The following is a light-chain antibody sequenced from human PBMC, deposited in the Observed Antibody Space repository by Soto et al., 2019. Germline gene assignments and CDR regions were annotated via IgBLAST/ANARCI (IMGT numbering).Light chain of an antibody. CDR1: QSISSW. CDR3: QQYNSYPCT. Sequence: DIQMTQSPSTLSASVGDRVTITCRASQSISSWLAWYQQKQGKAPKLLIYKASSLESGVPSRFSGSGSATEFTLTIRILQPDDFATYFCQQYNSYPCTFGQGTKLEIK. J-gene: IGKJ2*02. CDR2: KAS. V-gene: IGKV1-5*03.